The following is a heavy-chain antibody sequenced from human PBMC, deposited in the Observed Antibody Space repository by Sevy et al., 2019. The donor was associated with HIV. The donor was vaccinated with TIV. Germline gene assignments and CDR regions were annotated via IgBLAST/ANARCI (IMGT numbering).Heavy chain of an antibody. V-gene: IGHV3-7*03. D-gene: IGHD3-16*02. CDR1: GFTFSSYW. CDR3: ARELTFGGVIVPDAFDI. Sequence: GGSLRLSCAASGFTFSSYWMSWVRQAPGKGLEWVANIKQDGSEKYYVDPVKGRFTISRDNAKNSLYLQMNSLRAEDTAVYYCARELTFGGVIVPDAFDIWGQGTMVTVSS. CDR2: IKQDGSEK. J-gene: IGHJ3*02.